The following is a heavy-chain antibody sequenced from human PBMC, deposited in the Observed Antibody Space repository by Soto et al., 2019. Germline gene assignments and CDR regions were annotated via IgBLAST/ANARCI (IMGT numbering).Heavy chain of an antibody. CDR3: ARARPNPYSSSSEGNWFDP. J-gene: IGHJ5*02. V-gene: IGHV4-39*01. CDR1: GGSISSSSYY. CDR2: IYYSGST. Sequence: QLQLQESGPGLVKPSETLSLTCTVSGGSISSSSYYWGWIRQPPGKGLEWIGSIYYSGSTYYNPSLTSRVTISVDTSKNQFSLKLSSVTAADTAVYYCARARPNPYSSSSEGNWFDPWGQGTLVTVSS. D-gene: IGHD6-6*01.